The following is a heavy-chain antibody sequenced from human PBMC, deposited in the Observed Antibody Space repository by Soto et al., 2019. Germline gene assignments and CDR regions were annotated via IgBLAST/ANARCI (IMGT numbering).Heavy chain of an antibody. CDR1: GGSISSSNW. CDR2: IYHSGST. CDR3: ARVRSTEIAVAGIDDAFDI. V-gene: IGHV4-4*02. J-gene: IGHJ3*02. Sequence: PSETLSLTCAVSGGSISSSNWWSWVRQPPGKGLEWIGEIYHSGSTNYNPSLKSRVTISVDKSKNQFSLKLSSVTAADTAVYYCARVRSTEIAVAGIDDAFDIWGQGTMVTVSS. D-gene: IGHD6-19*01.